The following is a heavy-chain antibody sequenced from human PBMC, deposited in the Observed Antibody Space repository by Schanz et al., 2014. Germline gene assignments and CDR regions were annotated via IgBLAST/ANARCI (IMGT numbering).Heavy chain of an antibody. CDR2: INPSGVST. CDR1: GYTFTRSG. Sequence: QVQLVQSGGEVKTPGASVKVSCKASGYTFTRSGISWVRQAPGQGLEWLGIINPSGVSTSSAQEFQGRVTMTRDTSTSTLQMELSSLRSEDTAVYFCAKGRGRWGYFFDYWGQGTLVTVSS. V-gene: IGHV1-46*01. D-gene: IGHD1-26*01. CDR3: AKGRGRWGYFFDY. J-gene: IGHJ4*02.